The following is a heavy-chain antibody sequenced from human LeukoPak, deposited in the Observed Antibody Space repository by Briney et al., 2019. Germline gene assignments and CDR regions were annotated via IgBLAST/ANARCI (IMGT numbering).Heavy chain of an antibody. CDR3: ARGGSYPNYFDY. CDR1: GYTFTGYY. D-gene: IGHD1-26*01. CDR2: INPRSGVT. J-gene: IGHJ4*02. Sequence: ASVKVSCKASGYTFTGYYMHWVRQAPGQGLEWMGWINPRSGVTNFAQKFQGRVTMTRDMSTSTVYMELSSLRSEDTAVYYCARGGSYPNYFDYWGQGTLVTVSS. V-gene: IGHV1-2*02.